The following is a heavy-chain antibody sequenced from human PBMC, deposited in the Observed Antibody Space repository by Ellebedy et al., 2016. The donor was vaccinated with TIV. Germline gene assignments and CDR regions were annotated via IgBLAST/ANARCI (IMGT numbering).Heavy chain of an antibody. CDR2: IIPILGIA. CDR3: AREGRYSSSSQINYYYYGMDV. CDR1: GYTFTSYG. Sequence: AASVKVSCKASGYTFTSYGISWVRQAPGQGLEWMGRIIPILGIANYAQKFQGRVTITADKSTSTAYMELSSLRSEDTAVYYCAREGRYSSSSQINYYYYGMDVWGQGTTVTVSS. D-gene: IGHD6-6*01. V-gene: IGHV1-69*04. J-gene: IGHJ6*02.